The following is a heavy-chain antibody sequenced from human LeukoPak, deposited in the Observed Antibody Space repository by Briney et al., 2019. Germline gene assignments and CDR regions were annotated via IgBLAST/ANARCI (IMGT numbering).Heavy chain of an antibody. CDR1: RVSISNNLW. CDR3: AREMVAGPKTGALYFDY. Sequence: PSETLSLTCAVSRVSISNNLWWSWVRQSPGKGLEWLGEIYHSGSTNYNPSLKSRVTISMDKSNNQFSLKVTSLTAADTAVYYCAREMVAGPKTGALYFDYWGQGMLVTVSS. CDR2: IYHSGST. D-gene: IGHD7-27*01. J-gene: IGHJ4*02. V-gene: IGHV4-4*02.